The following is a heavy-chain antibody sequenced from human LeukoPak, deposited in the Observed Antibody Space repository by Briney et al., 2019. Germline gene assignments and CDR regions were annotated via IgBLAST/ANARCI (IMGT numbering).Heavy chain of an antibody. Sequence: SETLSLTCTVSGGSISSSSYYWGWIRQPPGKGLEWIGSIYYSGSTYYNPSLRSQVTISVDTSKNQFSLKLSSVTAADTAVYYCARDEMATSYFDYWGQGTLVTVSS. CDR2: IYYSGST. J-gene: IGHJ4*02. V-gene: IGHV4-39*07. CDR1: GGSISSSSYY. CDR3: ARDEMATSYFDY. D-gene: IGHD5-24*01.